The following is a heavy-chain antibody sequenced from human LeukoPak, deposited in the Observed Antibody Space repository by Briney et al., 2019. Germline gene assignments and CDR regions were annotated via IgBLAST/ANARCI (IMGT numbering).Heavy chain of an antibody. J-gene: IGHJ6*02. CDR1: GGSISSSSYY. Sequence: PSETLSLTCTVSGGSISSSSYYWGWIRQPPGKGLEWIGSIYYSGSTYYNPSLKSRVTISVDTSKNQFSLKLSSVTAADTAVYYCASHYYGDLSPHYYGMDVWGQGTTVTVSS. CDR2: IYYSGST. V-gene: IGHV4-39*01. D-gene: IGHD4-17*01. CDR3: ASHYYGDLSPHYYGMDV.